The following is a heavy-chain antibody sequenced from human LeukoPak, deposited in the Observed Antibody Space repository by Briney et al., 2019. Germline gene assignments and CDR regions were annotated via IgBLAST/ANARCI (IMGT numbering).Heavy chain of an antibody. J-gene: IGHJ4*02. D-gene: IGHD3-16*01. CDR1: GGTFSSYA. Sequence: SVKGSCKASGGTFSSYAISWVRQAPGQGLEWMGGIIPIFGTANYAQKFQGRVTITADKSTSTAYMELSSLRSEDTAVYYCAREGDTPGDFDYWGQGTLVTVSS. CDR3: AREGDTPGDFDY. CDR2: IIPIFGTA. V-gene: IGHV1-69*06.